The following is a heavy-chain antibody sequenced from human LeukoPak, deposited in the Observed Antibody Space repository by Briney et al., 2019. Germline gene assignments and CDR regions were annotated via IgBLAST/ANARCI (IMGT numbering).Heavy chain of an antibody. V-gene: IGHV1-46*01. CDR2: INPSGDST. CDR1: GYTFTSYY. Sequence: ASVKVSCKASGYTFTSYYMHWVRQAPGQGLEWMGIINPSGDSTSYAQKFQGRVTMTRDPSTSTVYMELSSLRSEDTAVYYCAREGVSGWPFDYWGQGTLVTVSS. J-gene: IGHJ4*02. CDR3: AREGVSGWPFDY. D-gene: IGHD3-10*01.